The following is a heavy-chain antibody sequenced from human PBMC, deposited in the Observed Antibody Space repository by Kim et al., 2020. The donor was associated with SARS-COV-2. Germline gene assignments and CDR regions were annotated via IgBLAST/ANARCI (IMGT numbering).Heavy chain of an antibody. D-gene: IGHD4-17*01. V-gene: IGHV4-34*01. Sequence: SETLSLTCAVYGGSFSGNYWSWIRQPPGKGLEWIGEINHSGSTNYNPSLKSRATISVDTSKNQFSLKLSAVTAADTAVYYCARGRPVTTFYYYYSGMDVWGQGTTVTVSS. CDR1: GGSFSGNY. CDR2: INHSGST. CDR3: ARGRPVTTFYYYYSGMDV. J-gene: IGHJ6*02.